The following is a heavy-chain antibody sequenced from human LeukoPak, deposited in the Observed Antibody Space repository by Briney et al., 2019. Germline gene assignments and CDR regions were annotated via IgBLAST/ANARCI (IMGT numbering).Heavy chain of an antibody. D-gene: IGHD3-10*01. CDR2: IKQDGSEK. J-gene: IGHJ3*02. V-gene: IGHV3-7*01. CDR1: GFTFSSYW. CDR3: AKDLLLWFGESLADAFDI. Sequence: PGGSLRLSCAASGFTFSSYWMSWVRQAPGKGLEWVANIKQDGSEKYYVDSVKGRFTISRDNAKNSLYLQMNSLRAEDTAVYYCAKDLLLWFGESLADAFDIWGQGTMVTVSS.